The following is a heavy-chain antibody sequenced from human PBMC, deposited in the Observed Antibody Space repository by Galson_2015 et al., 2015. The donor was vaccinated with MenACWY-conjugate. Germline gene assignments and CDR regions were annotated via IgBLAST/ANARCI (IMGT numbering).Heavy chain of an antibody. CDR1: DFTFDDYG. D-gene: IGHD3-16*01. CDR2: LRWNNFTI. V-gene: IGHV3-9*01. Sequence: SLRLSCAVSDFTFDDYGMHWVRHAPGTGLEGVSGLRWNNFTIAYADSVQGRSTISRDNAKNSLYLQMNSLREEDTASYYCVKETGGSDFDMGRSAFDMWGRGTLVTVSS. CDR3: VKETGGSDFDMGRSAFDM. J-gene: IGHJ3*02.